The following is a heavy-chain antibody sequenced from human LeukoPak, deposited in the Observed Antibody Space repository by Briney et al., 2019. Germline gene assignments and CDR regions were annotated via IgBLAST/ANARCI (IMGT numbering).Heavy chain of an antibody. CDR1: GFTFSSFG. D-gene: IGHD1-26*01. Sequence: GGSLRLSCAASGFTFSSFGMNWVLQAPGKGLEWVSYISSSNSIIYYADSVKDRFTISRDNAKNSLYLQMNSLRAEDTAVYYCARNSGTYRLDYWGQGTLVTVSS. V-gene: IGHV3-48*01. CDR3: ARNSGTYRLDY. J-gene: IGHJ4*02. CDR2: ISSSNSII.